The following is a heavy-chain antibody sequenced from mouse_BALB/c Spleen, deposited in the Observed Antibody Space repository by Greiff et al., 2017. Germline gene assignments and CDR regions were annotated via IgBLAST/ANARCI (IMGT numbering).Heavy chain of an antibody. V-gene: IGHV3-2*02. CDR3: ARHYRYDRYAMDY. J-gene: IGHJ4*01. CDR1: GYSITSDYA. Sequence: EVKLMESGPGLVKPSQSLSLTCTVTGYSITSDYAWNWIRQFPGNKLEWMGYISYSGSTSYNPSLKSRISITRDTSKNQFFLQLNSVTTEDTATYYCARHYRYDRYAMDYWGQGTSVTVSS. D-gene: IGHD2-14*01. CDR2: ISYSGST.